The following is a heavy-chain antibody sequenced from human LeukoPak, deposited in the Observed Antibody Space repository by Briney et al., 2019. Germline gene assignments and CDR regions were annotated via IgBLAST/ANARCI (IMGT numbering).Heavy chain of an antibody. CDR1: GYSFTSYW. Sequence: GESLKIFCKGSGYSFTSYWIGRVLQMAGKGLEGRVIIYPGDSDTRYRPSLQGQVTISADKSISTAYLQWSSLKASDTAMYYCARHTSGYSSSWSPYYYYGMDVWGQGTTVTVSS. D-gene: IGHD6-13*01. V-gene: IGHV5-51*01. CDR3: ARHTSGYSSSWSPYYYYGMDV. J-gene: IGHJ6*02. CDR2: IYPGDSDT.